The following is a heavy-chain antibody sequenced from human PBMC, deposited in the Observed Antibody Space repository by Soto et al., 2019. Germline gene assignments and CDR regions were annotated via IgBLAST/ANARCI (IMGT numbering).Heavy chain of an antibody. CDR2: IYYTGST. D-gene: IGHD3-10*01. J-gene: IGHJ4*02. CDR3: ARNSGLKTGRLDY. V-gene: IGHV4-28*01. CDR1: GYSIGSYNW. Sequence: ETLSLTCTVPGYSIGSYNWWGWIRQPPGKGLEWIGYIYYTGSTYYNLSLKSRVTLSVDTAKDQFSMTLGSVTAADTAVYYCARNSGLKTGRLDYWGPGVLVTVSS.